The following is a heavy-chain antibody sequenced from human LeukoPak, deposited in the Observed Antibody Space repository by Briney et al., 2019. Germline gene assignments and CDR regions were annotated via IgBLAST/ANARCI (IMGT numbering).Heavy chain of an antibody. Sequence: SETVSLTCIVSGGSISYYYWSWIRQPPGKGLELIGYIYYSGSTNYNPSLKSRVTISVDTSKNQFSLRLSSVTAADTAVYYCARHRYYYDSSGYYYQPWGQGTLVTVSS. D-gene: IGHD3-22*01. V-gene: IGHV4-59*01. CDR2: IYYSGST. CDR3: ARHRYYYDSSGYYYQP. J-gene: IGHJ5*02. CDR1: GGSISYYY.